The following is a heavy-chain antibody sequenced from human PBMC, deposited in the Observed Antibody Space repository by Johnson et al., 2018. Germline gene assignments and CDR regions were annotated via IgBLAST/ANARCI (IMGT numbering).Heavy chain of an antibody. V-gene: IGHV3-48*01. J-gene: IGHJ1*01. CDR2: ISSSSRTI. CDR1: GLSFSSYS. Sequence: VQLVESGGGLVQPGGSLRLSCEATGLSFSSYSLNWVRQAPGKGLEWISYISSSSRTIYYADSVKGRFTISRDDAKNSLYLQMNSLRAEDTAVYYCASVTTDFDDSRGYGFQHWGQGTLVTVSS. CDR3: ASVTTDFDDSRGYGFQH. D-gene: IGHD3-22*01.